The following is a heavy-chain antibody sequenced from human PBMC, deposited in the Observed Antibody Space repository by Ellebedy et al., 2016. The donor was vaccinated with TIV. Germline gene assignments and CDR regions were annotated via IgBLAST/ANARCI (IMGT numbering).Heavy chain of an antibody. CDR1: GASITSYY. Sequence: MPSETLSLTCSISGASITSYYWSWIRQPPGKRPEWIGYIYHSGTTDYNPSLKSRVTIAVETSKHQFSLKLTSVTAADTAVYYCALVPLGQWLPEYWYFDVWGRGTLVTVSS. V-gene: IGHV4-59*08. CDR2: IYHSGTT. J-gene: IGHJ2*01. D-gene: IGHD6-19*01. CDR3: ALVPLGQWLPEYWYFDV.